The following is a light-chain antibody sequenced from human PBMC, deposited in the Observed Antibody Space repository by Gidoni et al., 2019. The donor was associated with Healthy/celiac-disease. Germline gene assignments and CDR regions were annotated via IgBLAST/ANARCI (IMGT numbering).Light chain of an antibody. CDR2: DAS. Sequence: EIVLTQSPATLSLSPGERATLSCRASQSVSSYLAWYKQNPGQAPRLLIYDASNRATGIPARFSGSGSGTDFTLTISSLEPEDFAVYYCQQRSNFTFGQGTRLEIK. J-gene: IGKJ5*01. CDR3: QQRSNFT. V-gene: IGKV3-11*01. CDR1: QSVSSY.